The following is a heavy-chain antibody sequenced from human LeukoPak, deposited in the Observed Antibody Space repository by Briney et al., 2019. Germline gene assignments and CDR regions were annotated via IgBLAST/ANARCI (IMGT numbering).Heavy chain of an antibody. V-gene: IGHV4-59*11. Sequence: SETLSLTCTVSGASTASHYWTWLRQPPGKELEGIAYMFDPVRTKSNPSLKSRLTLSVDTSKKQLSLRLGSVTAAHPAVYYCATIKRGSTYGYFDFWGQGIKVTVSS. CDR1: GASTASHY. D-gene: IGHD5-18*01. CDR2: MFDPVRT. CDR3: ATIKRGSTYGYFDF. J-gene: IGHJ4*02.